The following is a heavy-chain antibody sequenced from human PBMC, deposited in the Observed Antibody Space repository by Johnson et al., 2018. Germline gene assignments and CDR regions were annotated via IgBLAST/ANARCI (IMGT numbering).Heavy chain of an antibody. CDR1: GFTFSSYA. CDR2: IAYDGSNK. D-gene: IGHD6-6*01. J-gene: IGHJ3*01. CDR3: ARDSIDYSSSRDAFDV. V-gene: IGHV3-30-3*01. Sequence: QVRLLEAGGGVVQPGRSLRLSCAASGFTFSSYAMHWVRQAPGKGLEWVAVIAYDGSNKYYADSVKGRFTISRDNSKKTRYLQMNSMRVKDTAVNYCARDSIDYSSSRDAFDVWGQGTMVTVSS.